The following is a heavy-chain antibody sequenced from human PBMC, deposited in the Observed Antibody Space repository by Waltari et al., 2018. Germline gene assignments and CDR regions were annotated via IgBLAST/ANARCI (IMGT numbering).Heavy chain of an antibody. Sequence: EVQLLDSGGGLVQPGGSLRLSCAASRFTFSSYAMNWVRQAPGKGLEWVSGISGSGGSTYYADSVKGRFTISRDNSKNTLDLQMNSLRVEDTAVYYCARVRVLRAGYYYYGMDVWGQGTTVTVSS. D-gene: IGHD3-3*01. CDR1: RFTFSSYA. J-gene: IGHJ6*02. CDR3: ARVRVLRAGYYYYGMDV. V-gene: IGHV3-23*01. CDR2: ISGSGGST.